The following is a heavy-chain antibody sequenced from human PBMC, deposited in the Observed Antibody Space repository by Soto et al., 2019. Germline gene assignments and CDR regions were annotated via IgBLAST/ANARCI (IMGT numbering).Heavy chain of an antibody. Sequence: ASVKVSCKASGYTFTGYYMHWVRQAPGQGLEWMGWISAYNGNTNYAQKLQGRVTMTTDTSTSTAYMELRSLRSDDTAVYYCARVAGTYYDILTGYYHDYWGQGTLVTVSS. CDR2: ISAYNGNT. V-gene: IGHV1-18*04. D-gene: IGHD3-9*01. CDR1: GYTFTGYY. J-gene: IGHJ4*02. CDR3: ARVAGTYYDILTGYYHDY.